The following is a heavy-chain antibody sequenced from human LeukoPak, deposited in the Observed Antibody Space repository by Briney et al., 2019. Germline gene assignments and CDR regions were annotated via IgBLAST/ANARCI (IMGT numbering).Heavy chain of an antibody. Sequence: ASVKVSCKASGYTFTGYYMHWVRQAPGQGLEWMGRINPNSGGTNYAQKFQGRVTMTRDTSISTAYMELSRLRYDDTAVYYCAREQGNRITGTTGSDMDVWGQGTTVTVSS. CDR1: GYTFTGYY. CDR3: AREQGNRITGTTGSDMDV. CDR2: INPNSGGT. V-gene: IGHV1-2*06. J-gene: IGHJ6*02. D-gene: IGHD1-7*01.